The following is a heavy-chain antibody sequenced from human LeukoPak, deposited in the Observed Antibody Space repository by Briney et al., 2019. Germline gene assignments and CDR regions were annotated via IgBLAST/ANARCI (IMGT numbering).Heavy chain of an antibody. Sequence: ASVKVSCKVSGDSLNELSIHWVRQAPGKGLEWMGGFEPEEGETLHAEKFEGRVNMTEDTSTGTAYLELSSLRSEDMGVYYCATESGASVMGGLDIWGQGILVTVSS. CDR1: GDSLNELS. D-gene: IGHD2-8*01. CDR3: ATESGASVMGGLDI. CDR2: FEPEEGET. J-gene: IGHJ5*02. V-gene: IGHV1-24*01.